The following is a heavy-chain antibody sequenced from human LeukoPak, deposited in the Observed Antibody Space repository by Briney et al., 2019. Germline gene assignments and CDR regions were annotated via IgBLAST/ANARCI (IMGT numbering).Heavy chain of an antibody. CDR1: GFTFSSYG. D-gene: IGHD2-8*02. CDR3: ATYRQVLLPFES. Sequence: GGSLRLSCAASGFTFSSYGMHWVRQAPGKGLEWVAFIRYDGSNKYYADSVKGRFTISGDNSKSTLSLQMNSLRAEDTAIYYCATYRQVLLPFESWGQGTLVTVSS. CDR2: IRYDGSNK. J-gene: IGHJ4*02. V-gene: IGHV3-30*02.